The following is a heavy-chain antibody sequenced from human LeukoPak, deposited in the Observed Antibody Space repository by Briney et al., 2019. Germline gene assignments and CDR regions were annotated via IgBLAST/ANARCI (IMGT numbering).Heavy chain of an antibody. D-gene: IGHD3-16*02. J-gene: IGHJ4*02. Sequence: GGSLRLSCAASGFTVSSSYMSWVRQAPGKGLEWVSAIYSGGSTYYADSVKGRFTISRDNAKNSLYLQMNSLRAEDTAVYYCARAHHRRVNDYVWGSYPYWGQGTLVTVSS. CDR2: IYSGGST. CDR1: GFTVSSSY. V-gene: IGHV3-66*01. CDR3: ARAHHRRVNDYVWGSYPY.